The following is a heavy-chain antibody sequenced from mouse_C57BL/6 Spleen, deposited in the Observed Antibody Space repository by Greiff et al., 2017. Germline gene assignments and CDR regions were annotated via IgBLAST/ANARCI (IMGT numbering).Heavy chain of an antibody. CDR3: ASYYGSSYDWYIDV. D-gene: IGHD1-1*01. CDR2: INPSTGGT. CDR1: GYSFTGYY. Sequence: EVQLVESGPELVKPGASVKISCKASGYSFTGYYMNWVKQSPEKSLEWIGEINPSTGGTTYNQKFKAKATLTVDKSSSTAYMQLKSLTSADSAVXYCASYYGSSYDWYIDVWGTGTTVTVSS. J-gene: IGHJ1*03. V-gene: IGHV1-42*01.